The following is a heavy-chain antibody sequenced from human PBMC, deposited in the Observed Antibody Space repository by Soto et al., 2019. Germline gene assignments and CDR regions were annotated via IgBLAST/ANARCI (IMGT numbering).Heavy chain of an antibody. J-gene: IGHJ4*02. CDR1: GYTFTSYG. CDR2: ISAYNGNT. V-gene: IGHV1-18*04. D-gene: IGHD2-2*01. CDR3: ARVGYCSSTSCYSRKWDDY. Sequence: GASVKVSCKASGYTFTSYGISWVRQAPGQVLEWMGWISAYNGNTNYAQKLQGRVTMTTDTSTSTAYMELRSLRSDDTAVYYCARVGYCSSTSCYSRKWDDYWGQGTLVTVSS.